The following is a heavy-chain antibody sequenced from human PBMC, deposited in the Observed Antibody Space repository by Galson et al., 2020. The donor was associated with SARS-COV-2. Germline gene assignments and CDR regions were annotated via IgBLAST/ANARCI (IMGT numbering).Heavy chain of an antibody. D-gene: IGHD4-17*01. CDR3: AKVFASYDYGDLVDWGSFDY. CDR2: ISGSGGST. J-gene: IGHJ4*02. Sequence: GGSLRLSCAASGFTFSSYAMSWVRQAPGKGLEWVSAISGSGGSTYYADSVKGRFTISRDNSKNTLYLQMNSLRAEDTAVYYCAKVFASYDYGDLVDWGSFDYWGQGTLVTVSS. V-gene: IGHV3-23*01. CDR1: GFTFSSYA.